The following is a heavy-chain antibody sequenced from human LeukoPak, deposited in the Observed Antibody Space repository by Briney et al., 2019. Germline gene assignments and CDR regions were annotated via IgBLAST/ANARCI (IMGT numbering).Heavy chain of an antibody. CDR1: GGSISNSSHY. V-gene: IGHV4-39*07. Sequence: SETLSLTCAVSGGSISNSSHYWGWLRQPPGKGLEWIGRIYYTGSTYYNPSLKSRVTISVDTSRNQFSLKLTSVTAADTAVYFCARESYGSGSYYLHYWGQGTLVTVSS. J-gene: IGHJ4*02. CDR3: ARESYGSGSYYLHY. D-gene: IGHD3-10*01. CDR2: IYYTGST.